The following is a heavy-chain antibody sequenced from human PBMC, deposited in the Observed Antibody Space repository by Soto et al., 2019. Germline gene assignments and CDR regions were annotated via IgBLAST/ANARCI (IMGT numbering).Heavy chain of an antibody. CDR1: GYTFIRYG. J-gene: IGHJ6*02. V-gene: IGHV1-18*01. CDR2: FSPYNDYT. Sequence: QVQLVQSAAEVKKPGASVKVTCKASGYTFIRYGITWVRQAPGQGLECVGWFSPYNDYTEYAQKLHGRVTMTTDTSSRTVTMALSGMRSYDTPVYYCARGVYYDNFWKKLNYHRLDFWGQGTTATVSS. D-gene: IGHD3-16*01. CDR3: ARGVYYDNFWKKLNYHRLDF.